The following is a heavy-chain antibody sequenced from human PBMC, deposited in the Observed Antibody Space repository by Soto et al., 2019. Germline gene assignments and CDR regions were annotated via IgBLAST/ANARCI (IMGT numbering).Heavy chain of an antibody. D-gene: IGHD4-4*01. Sequence: QLQLQESGPGLVKPSETLSLTCTVSGGSISSSSYYWGWIRQPPGKGLEWIGSIYYSGSTYYNPSLKSRVTISVDTSKNQFSLKLSSVTAADTAVYYCARRLGTTADAFDIWGQGTMVTVSS. CDR1: GGSISSSSYY. V-gene: IGHV4-39*01. CDR2: IYYSGST. J-gene: IGHJ3*02. CDR3: ARRLGTTADAFDI.